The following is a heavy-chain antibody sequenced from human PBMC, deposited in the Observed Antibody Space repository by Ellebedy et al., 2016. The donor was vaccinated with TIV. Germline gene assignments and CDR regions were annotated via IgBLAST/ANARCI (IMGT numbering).Heavy chain of an antibody. D-gene: IGHD5-12*01. CDR1: GGTISSTNYY. V-gene: IGHV4-39*07. CDR2: IYHSGST. CDR3: ASSPSGYEIPY. Sequence: SETLSLXCNVSGGTISSTNYYWGWIRQSPEKGLEWIGSIYHSGSTYYNPSLKSRLTISLDTTKNQFSLRLDSVTAADTAVCYCASSPSGYEIPYWGQGTLVTVSS. J-gene: IGHJ4*02.